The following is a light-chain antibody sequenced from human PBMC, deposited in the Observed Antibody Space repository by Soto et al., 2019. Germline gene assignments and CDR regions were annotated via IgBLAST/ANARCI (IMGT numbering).Light chain of an antibody. CDR3: QQYGRSLLYT. V-gene: IGKV3-20*01. CDR1: QSVSSSY. CDR2: GAS. Sequence: EIVLTQSPGTLSLSPGERATLSCRASQSVSSSYLAWYQQKPGQAPRRLIYGASSRATVIPDRFSGSGSGTDFTLAISRLEPEDFAVYYCQQYGRSLLYTFGQGTKLEIK. J-gene: IGKJ2*01.